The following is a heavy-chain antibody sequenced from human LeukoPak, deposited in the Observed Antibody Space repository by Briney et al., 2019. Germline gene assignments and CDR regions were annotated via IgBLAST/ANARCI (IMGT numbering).Heavy chain of an antibody. V-gene: IGHV4-39*07. J-gene: IGHJ6*03. CDR3: ARHRRFRGGRYPRHYYYLDV. CDR2: VYYNGST. CDR1: DGSIRSSSYY. Sequence: SETLSLTCSVSDGSIRSSSYYWGWIRQGPGKGLEWIGNVYYNGSTYYNPSLKSRVTISVDTFKDQFSLKVRSVTDADTAVYYCARHRRFRGGRYPRHYYYLDVWGKGTTVTVSS. D-gene: IGHD1-26*01.